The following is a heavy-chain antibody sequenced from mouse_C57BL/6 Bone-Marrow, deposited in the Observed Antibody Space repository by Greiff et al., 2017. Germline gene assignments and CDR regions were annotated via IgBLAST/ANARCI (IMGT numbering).Heavy chain of an antibody. Sequence: EVQLQESGGDLVKPGGSLKLSCAASGFTFSSYGMSWVRQTPDKRLEWVATISSGGSYTCSPDSVKGRFTISRDNAKNTLYLQMSSLKSEDTAMYYCARLGTTVGLDVWGTGTTGTVSS. D-gene: IGHD1-1*01. CDR3: ARLGTTVGLDV. CDR2: ISSGGSYT. J-gene: IGHJ1*03. V-gene: IGHV5-6*01. CDR1: GFTFSSYG.